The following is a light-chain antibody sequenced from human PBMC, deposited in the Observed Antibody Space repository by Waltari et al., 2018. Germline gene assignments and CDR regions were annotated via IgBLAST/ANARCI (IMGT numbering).Light chain of an antibody. CDR1: QSVRTY. CDR3: QQRGNWPLT. CDR2: DAS. V-gene: IGKV3-11*01. J-gene: IGKJ4*01. Sequence: EIVLTQSPATLSLSPGESATLSCRASQSVRTYLAWYQQKPGQAPRLLIYDASNRATGIPDRFSGSGSGTDFALTISSLEPEDFAVYYCQQRGNWPLTFGGGTKVEIK.